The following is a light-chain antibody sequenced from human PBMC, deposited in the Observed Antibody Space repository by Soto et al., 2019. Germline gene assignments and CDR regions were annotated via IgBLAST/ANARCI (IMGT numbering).Light chain of an antibody. Sequence: DIVLTQSPGTLSFSPGERSALSFISSQSVSSSYLAWYQQKPGQAPRLLIYGASNRATGIPDRFSGSGSGTDFTLTISGLEPEDFAVYYCQQYDNSPLTFGGGTKVDIK. J-gene: IGKJ4*01. CDR3: QQYDNSPLT. CDR2: GAS. CDR1: QSVSSSY. V-gene: IGKV3-20*01.